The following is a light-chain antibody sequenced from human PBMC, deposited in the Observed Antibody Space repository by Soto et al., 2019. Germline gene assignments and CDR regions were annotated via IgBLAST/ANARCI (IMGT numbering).Light chain of an antibody. V-gene: IGKV1-39*01. CDR1: QTISTS. J-gene: IGKJ1*01. Sequence: DIQMTQSPSSLSASIGDRVTITCRASQTISTSLNWYQQKPGKAPKLLIYAASSLQSGVPSRFSGSGSGTDFTLTISSLQPEDFATYCCQQSYRSPWTFGQGTKVEIK. CDR2: AAS. CDR3: QQSYRSPWT.